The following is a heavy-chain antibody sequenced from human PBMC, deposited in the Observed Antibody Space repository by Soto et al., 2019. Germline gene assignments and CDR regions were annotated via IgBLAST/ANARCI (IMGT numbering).Heavy chain of an antibody. CDR2: ISVTGGST. CDR3: AKDSLTTGINVFDS. D-gene: IGHD4-17*01. CDR1: GFTVSSYA. Sequence: EVQLLDSGGGLVQPGGSLRLSCAASGFTVSSYALSWVRQLPGKGLEWVSSISVTGGSTYYADSVKGRFTISRENFKNTLYLQMNSLRAEDTAVYYCAKDSLTTGINVFDSWGQGTLVTVSS. J-gene: IGHJ5*01. V-gene: IGHV3-23*01.